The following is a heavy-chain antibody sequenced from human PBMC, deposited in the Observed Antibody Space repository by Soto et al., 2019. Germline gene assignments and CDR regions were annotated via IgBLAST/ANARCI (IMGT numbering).Heavy chain of an antibody. CDR2: ISWNSGSI. V-gene: IGHV3-9*01. Sequence: EVQLVESGGGLVQPGRSLRLSCAASGFTFDDYAMHWVRQAPGKGLEWVSGISWNSGSIGYADSVKGRFTISRDNAKNSLYLQMNSLRAEDTALYYCAKDMSHSLTTEQRTWGMDVWGQGTTVTVSS. CDR3: AKDMSHSLTTEQRTWGMDV. J-gene: IGHJ6*02. D-gene: IGHD6-25*01. CDR1: GFTFDDYA.